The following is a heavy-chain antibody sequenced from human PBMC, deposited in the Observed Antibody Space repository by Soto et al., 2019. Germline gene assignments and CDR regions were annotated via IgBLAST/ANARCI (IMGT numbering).Heavy chain of an antibody. CDR3: AREAGWPAESADWFDP. CDR2: INSDGSST. V-gene: IGHV3-74*01. CDR1: GFTFSGYW. Sequence: VSLRLSCAASGFTFSGYWMHWVRQAPGKGLVWVSRINSDGSSTSYADSVKGRFTISRDNAKNTLYLQMNSLRAEDTAVYYCAREAGWPAESADWFDPWGQGTLVTVSS. D-gene: IGHD2-15*01. J-gene: IGHJ5*02.